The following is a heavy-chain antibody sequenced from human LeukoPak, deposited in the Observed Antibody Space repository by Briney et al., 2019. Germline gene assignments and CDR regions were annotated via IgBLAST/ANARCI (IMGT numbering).Heavy chain of an antibody. CDR2: ISGSGGST. D-gene: IGHD6-13*01. Sequence: PGGSLRLSCAASGFTFSSYAMSWVRQVPGKGLEWVSAISGSGGSTYYADSVKGRFTISRDNAKNSLYLQMNSLRAEDTAVYYCARAGTYSSSWYDYWGQGTLVTVSS. J-gene: IGHJ4*02. CDR3: ARAGTYSSSWYDY. CDR1: GFTFSSYA. V-gene: IGHV3-23*01.